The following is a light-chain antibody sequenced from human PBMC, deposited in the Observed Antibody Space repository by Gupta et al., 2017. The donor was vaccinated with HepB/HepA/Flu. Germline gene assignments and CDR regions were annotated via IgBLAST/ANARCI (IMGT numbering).Light chain of an antibody. V-gene: IGKV1-12*01. J-gene: IGKJ4*01. CDR2: AAS. CDR3: QQANSFPRT. Sequence: DIPMTQSPSSVSASVGDRVTIPCRASQAISNWLAWYQQKPGKVPKLLIYAASSLQSGVSSRFSGSGSGTDFTLTISSLQLEDFATYYCQQANSFPRTFGGGTRVEIK. CDR1: QAISNW.